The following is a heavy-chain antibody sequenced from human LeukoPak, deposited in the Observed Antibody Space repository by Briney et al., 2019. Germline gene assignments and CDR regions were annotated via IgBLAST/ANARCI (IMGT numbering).Heavy chain of an antibody. Sequence: GGSLRLSCAASGFTFSSYSMNWVRQAPGKGLEWVAVISYDGGNKYYADSVKGRFTISRDNSKNTLYLQMSSLRAEDTAVYYCAKGQAKASDSSGYYEIDYWGQGTLVTVSS. J-gene: IGHJ4*02. CDR1: GFTFSSYS. V-gene: IGHV3-30*18. CDR3: AKGQAKASDSSGYYEIDY. CDR2: ISYDGGNK. D-gene: IGHD3-22*01.